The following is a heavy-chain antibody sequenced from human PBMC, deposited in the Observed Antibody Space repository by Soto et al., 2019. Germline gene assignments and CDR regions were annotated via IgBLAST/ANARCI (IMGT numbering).Heavy chain of an antibody. D-gene: IGHD3-9*01. CDR2: ISGSGGST. J-gene: IGHJ4*02. CDR3: AKELIGRDILTGYLIH. CDR1: GFTFISYA. Sequence: SLRLSCAASGFTFISYAMSWVRQAPGKGLEWVSAISGSGGSTYYADSVKGRFTISRDNSKNTLYLQMNSLRAEDTAVYYCAKELIGRDILTGYLIHWGQGTLVTVSS. V-gene: IGHV3-23*01.